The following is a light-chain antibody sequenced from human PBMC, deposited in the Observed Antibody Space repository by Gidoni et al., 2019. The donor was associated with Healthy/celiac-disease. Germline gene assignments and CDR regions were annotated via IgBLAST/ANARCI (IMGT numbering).Light chain of an antibody. J-gene: IGKJ4*01. CDR2: DAS. CDR1: QSVSSY. Sequence: EIVLTQSPATLSLSPGERATLSCRASQSVSSYLAWYQQRPGQAPRLLIYDASNRATGIPARFSGSGSGTDFTLTIISLEPEDFAVYYCQQRSNWPPRLTFGGGTKVEIK. CDR3: QQRSNWPPRLT. V-gene: IGKV3-11*01.